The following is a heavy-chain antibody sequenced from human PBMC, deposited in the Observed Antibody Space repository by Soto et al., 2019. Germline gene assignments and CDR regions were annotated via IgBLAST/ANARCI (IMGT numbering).Heavy chain of an antibody. J-gene: IGHJ3*02. CDR1: GYTLTELS. CDR3: VTTRRYSSSSSNAFDI. CDR2: FDPEDGET. D-gene: IGHD6-6*01. Sequence: ASVKVSCKVSGYTLTELSMHWVRQAPGKGLEWMGGFDPEDGETIYAKKFQGRVTMTEDTSTDTAYMELSSLRSEDTSVYYCVTTRRYSSSSSNAFDIWGQGTMVTVSS. V-gene: IGHV1-24*01.